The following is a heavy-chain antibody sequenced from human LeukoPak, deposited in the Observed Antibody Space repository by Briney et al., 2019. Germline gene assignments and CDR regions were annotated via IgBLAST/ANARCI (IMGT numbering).Heavy chain of an antibody. V-gene: IGHV3-23*01. CDR3: AKDSLRITMVRGVIGNWYFDL. CDR1: GFTFSSYA. CDR2: ISGSGGST. J-gene: IGHJ2*01. Sequence: GGSLRLSCAASGFTFSSYAMSWVRQPPGKGLERVSAISGSGGSTYYADSVKGRFTISRDNSKNTLYLQMNSLRAEDTAVYYCAKDSLRITMVRGVIGNWYFDLWGRGTLVTVSS. D-gene: IGHD3-10*01.